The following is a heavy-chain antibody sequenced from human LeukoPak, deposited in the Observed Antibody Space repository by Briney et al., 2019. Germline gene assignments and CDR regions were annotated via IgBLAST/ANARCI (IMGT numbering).Heavy chain of an antibody. CDR1: GFTFSSYA. D-gene: IGHD3-10*01. CDR3: AKSTPIWFGELSNPYYYYYGMDV. J-gene: IGHJ6*02. V-gene: IGHV3-23*01. Sequence: GRSLRLSCAASGFTFSSYAMSWVRQAPGKGLEWVSAISGSGGSTYYADSVKGRFTISRDNSKNTLYLQMNSLRAEDTAVYYCAKSTPIWFGELSNPYYYYYGMDVWGQGTTVTVSS. CDR2: ISGSGGST.